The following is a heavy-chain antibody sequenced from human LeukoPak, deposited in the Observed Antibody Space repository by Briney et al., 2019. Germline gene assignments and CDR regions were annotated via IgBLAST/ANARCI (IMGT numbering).Heavy chain of an antibody. CDR1: GGSISSYY. D-gene: IGHD3-22*01. CDR2: IYYSGST. Sequence: SETLSLTCTVSGGSISSYYWSWIRQHPGKGLEWIGYIYYSGSTYYNPSLKSRVTISVDTSKNQFSLKLSSVAAADTAVYYCARGDNYYDSSGYFIIDYWGQGTLVTVSS. V-gene: IGHV4-59*06. CDR3: ARGDNYYDSSGYFIIDY. J-gene: IGHJ4*02.